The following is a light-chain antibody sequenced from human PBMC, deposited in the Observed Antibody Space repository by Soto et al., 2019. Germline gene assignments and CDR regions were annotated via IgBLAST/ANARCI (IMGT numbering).Light chain of an antibody. CDR1: HGIRDD. CDR3: QHYNSYSEA. V-gene: IGKV1-5*03. J-gene: IGKJ1*01. Sequence: DFQVTQSPSSLSASVGDRVTITCRASHGIRDDLGWYQQKPGKAPKLLIYKASTLKSGVPSRFSGSGSGTEFTLTISSLQPDDFATYYCQHYNSYSEAFGQGTKVDIK. CDR2: KAS.